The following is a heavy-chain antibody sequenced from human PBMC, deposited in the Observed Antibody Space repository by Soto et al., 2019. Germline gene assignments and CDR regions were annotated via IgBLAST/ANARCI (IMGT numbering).Heavy chain of an antibody. CDR1: GDVFRSYG. D-gene: IGHD2-8*01. CDR3: ARVRCFNGLCHTADYGMDV. Sequence: SVKVSCKASGDVFRSYGINWVRQAPGQGLEWMGGIIPTSGTPNYAQKFQGRVAITADESTDTVYMELSRLRSEDTAVYFCARVRCFNGLCHTADYGMDVWGQGTTVTVSS. V-gene: IGHV1-69*13. CDR2: IIPTSGTP. J-gene: IGHJ6*02.